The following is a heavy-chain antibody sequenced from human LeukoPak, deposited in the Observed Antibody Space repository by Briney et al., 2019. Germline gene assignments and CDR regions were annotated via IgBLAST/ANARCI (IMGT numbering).Heavy chain of an antibody. CDR1: GFTFSSYG. CDR3: AKDLEEQWLSANDAFDI. CDR2: ISYDGSNK. J-gene: IGHJ3*02. V-gene: IGHV3-30*18. D-gene: IGHD6-19*01. Sequence: PGGSLRLSCAASGFTFSSYGMHWVRQAPGKGLEWVAVISYDGSNKYYADSVKGRFTISRDNSKNTLYLQMNSLRAEDTAVYYRAKDLEEQWLSANDAFDIWGQGTMVTVSS.